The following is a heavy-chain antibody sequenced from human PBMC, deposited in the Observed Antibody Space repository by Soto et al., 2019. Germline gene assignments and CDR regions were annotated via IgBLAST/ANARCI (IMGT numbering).Heavy chain of an antibody. CDR1: GGTFGSYT. D-gene: IGHD6-13*01. CDR3: ARGGDSSSWYYFYY. CDR2: IIPILGIA. Sequence: QVQLVQSGAEVKKPGSSVKVSCKASGGTFGSYTISWVRQAPGQGLEWMGRIIPILGIANYSQKFQGRVTITADKSTSTAYMELSSLRSEDTAVYYCARGGDSSSWYYFYYWGQGTLVTVSS. J-gene: IGHJ4*02. V-gene: IGHV1-69*02.